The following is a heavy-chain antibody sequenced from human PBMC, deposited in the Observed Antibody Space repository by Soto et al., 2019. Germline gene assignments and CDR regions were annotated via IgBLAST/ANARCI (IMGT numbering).Heavy chain of an antibody. D-gene: IGHD6-19*01. J-gene: IGHJ4*02. CDR3: ARDYIQGGWYFSY. V-gene: IGHV1-69*13. CDR2: IIPIFGTA. CDR1: GGTFSSYA. Sequence: GASVKVSCKASGGTFSSYAISWVRQAPGQGLEWMGGIIPIFGTANYAQKFQGRVTITADESTSTAYMELSSLRSDDTAVYYCARDYIQGGWYFSYWGQGTLVTVSS.